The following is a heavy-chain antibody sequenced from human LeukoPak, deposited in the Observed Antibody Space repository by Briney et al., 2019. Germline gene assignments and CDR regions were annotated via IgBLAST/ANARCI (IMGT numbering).Heavy chain of an antibody. CDR1: GYTFTSYG. CDR2: ISAYNGNT. J-gene: IGHJ4*02. V-gene: IGHV1-18*01. D-gene: IGHD1-7*01. CDR3: AREVTGTTAFTFDY. Sequence: ASVKVSCKASGYTFTSYGISWVRQAPGQGLEWMGWISAYNGNTNYAQKLQGRVTMTTDTSTSTAYMELRSLRSDDTAVCYCAREVTGTTAFTFDYWGQGPLVTVSS.